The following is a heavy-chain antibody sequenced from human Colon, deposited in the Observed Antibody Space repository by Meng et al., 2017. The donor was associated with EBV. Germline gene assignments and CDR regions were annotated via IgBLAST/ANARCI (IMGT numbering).Heavy chain of an antibody. CDR1: GGSISSGDYY. CDR3: ARDRKHYGERGWFDP. J-gene: IGHJ5*02. Sequence: QGPRRESGPGPGQPSQTLSLTCTVSGGSISSGDYYWSWIRQPPGKGLEWIGYIYYSGSTYSNASLKSRVTISIDRSKNQFSLKLSSVTAADTAVYYCARDRKHYGERGWFDPWGQGTLVTVSS. CDR2: IYYSGST. V-gene: IGHV4-30-4*01. D-gene: IGHD4-17*01.